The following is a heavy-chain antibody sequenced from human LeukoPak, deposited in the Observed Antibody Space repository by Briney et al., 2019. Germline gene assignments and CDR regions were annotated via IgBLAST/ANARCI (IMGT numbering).Heavy chain of an antibody. CDR2: IYPGDSDT. V-gene: IGHV5-51*01. CDR1: GYSFNSYW. D-gene: IGHD2-2*01. J-gene: IGHJ4*02. Sequence: GESLKISCEGSGYSFNSYWLVWVRQMPGKGLEWMGIIYPGDSDTRYSPSFQGQVTISAHKSISTAYLQWSSLKASDTAMYYCARYYCSSTTCKYYFDSWGQGTLVTVSS. CDR3: ARYYCSSTTCKYYFDS.